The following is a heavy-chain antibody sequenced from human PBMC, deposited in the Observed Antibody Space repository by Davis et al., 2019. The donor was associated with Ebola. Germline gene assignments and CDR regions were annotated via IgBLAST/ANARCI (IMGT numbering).Heavy chain of an antibody. D-gene: IGHD4-17*01. Sequence: SVKVSCKASGGTFSSYAISWVRQAPGQGLEWMGGIIPIFGTANYAQKFQGRVTITADESTSTAYMELSSLRSEDTAVYYYARHLYGDYVFDYWGQGTLVTVSS. CDR1: GGTFSSYA. J-gene: IGHJ4*02. V-gene: IGHV1-69*13. CDR2: IIPIFGTA. CDR3: ARHLYGDYVFDY.